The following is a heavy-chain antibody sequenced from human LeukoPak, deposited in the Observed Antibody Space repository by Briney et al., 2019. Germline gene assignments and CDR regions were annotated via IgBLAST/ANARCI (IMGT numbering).Heavy chain of an antibody. CDR2: IWSDGNNR. D-gene: IGHD2-8*02. CDR3: AKDPGASVSGFYMDV. CDR1: GFTFRNYG. V-gene: IGHV3-30*02. Sequence: GGSLRLSCAASGFTFRNYGMHWVRQATGKGLEWVSFIWSDGNNRFYADSVKGRFTISRDNSKNTLYLQMDTLRAEDTALYYCAKDPGASVSGFYMDVWGKGTTVIVSS. J-gene: IGHJ6*03.